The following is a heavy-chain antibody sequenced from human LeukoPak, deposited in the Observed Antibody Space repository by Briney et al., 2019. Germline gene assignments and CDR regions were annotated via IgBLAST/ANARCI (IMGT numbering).Heavy chain of an antibody. CDR1: GYTFTSYG. CDR2: IIPIFGTA. CDR3: ARAYYYDSTGYYA. V-gene: IGHV1-69*13. Sequence: ASVKVSCKASGYTFTSYGISWVRQAPGQGLEWMGGIIPIFGTANYAQKFQGRVTITADESTSTAYMELSSLRSEDTAVYYCARAYYYDSTGYYAWGQGTLVTVSS. J-gene: IGHJ4*02. D-gene: IGHD3-22*01.